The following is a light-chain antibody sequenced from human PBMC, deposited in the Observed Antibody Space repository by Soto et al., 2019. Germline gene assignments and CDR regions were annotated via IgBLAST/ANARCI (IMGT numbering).Light chain of an antibody. CDR1: QGISSH. CDR2: GAS. J-gene: IGKJ2*01. CDR3: QQSYSAQYT. Sequence: IQLTQSPSSLSASVGDRVTITCRASQGISSHLAWYQQRPGKAPNLLIYGASNLQSGVPSRFSGSGSGTEFTLTISSVQPEDFATYFCQQSYSAQYTFGQGTKLEIK. V-gene: IGKV1-9*01.